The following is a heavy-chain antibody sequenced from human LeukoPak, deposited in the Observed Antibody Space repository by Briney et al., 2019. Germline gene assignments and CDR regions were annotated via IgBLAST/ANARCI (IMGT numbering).Heavy chain of an antibody. Sequence: GRSLRLSCAASGFTFSSYIMNWVRQAPGKGLEWVSSISSSSDNIYYADSLRGRFTISRDNAKNSLYLQMNSLRAEDTAVYYCARKKYCSGGSCYAIDYWGQGTLVTVSS. CDR3: ARKKYCSGGSCYAIDY. J-gene: IGHJ4*02. CDR1: GFTFSSYI. D-gene: IGHD2-15*01. CDR2: ISSSSDNI. V-gene: IGHV3-21*01.